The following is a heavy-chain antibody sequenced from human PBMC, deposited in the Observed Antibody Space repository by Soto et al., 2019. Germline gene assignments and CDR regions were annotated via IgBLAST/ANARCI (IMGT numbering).Heavy chain of an antibody. J-gene: IGHJ4*02. Sequence: QVQLVQSGAEVKKPGSSVKVSCKASGGTFSSYAISWVRQAPGQGLEWMGGIIPIFGTANYAQKFQGRVTITADESTRTAYMELSSLRSEDTAVYYCGAWGKGGEANDYWGQGTLVTVSS. V-gene: IGHV1-69*01. D-gene: IGHD3-16*01. CDR3: GAWGKGGEANDY. CDR1: GGTFSSYA. CDR2: IIPIFGTA.